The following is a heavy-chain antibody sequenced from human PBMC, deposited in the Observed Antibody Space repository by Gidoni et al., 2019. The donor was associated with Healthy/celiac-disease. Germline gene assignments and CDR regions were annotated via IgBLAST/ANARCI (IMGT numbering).Heavy chain of an antibody. CDR3: ARDFPSDTAMVSYWYFDL. CDR2: ISSSSSYI. D-gene: IGHD5-18*01. Sequence: EVQLVESGGGLVKPGGSLRLSCAASGFTFSSYSMNWVRQAPGKGLEWVSSISSSSSYIYYADSVKGRFTISRDNAKNSLYLQMNSLRAEDTAVYYCARDFPSDTAMVSYWYFDLWGRGTLVTVSS. CDR1: GFTFSSYS. V-gene: IGHV3-21*01. J-gene: IGHJ2*01.